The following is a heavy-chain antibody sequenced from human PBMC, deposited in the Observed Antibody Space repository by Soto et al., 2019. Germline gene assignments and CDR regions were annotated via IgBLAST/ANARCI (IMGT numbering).Heavy chain of an antibody. D-gene: IGHD3-10*01. Sequence: PSETLSLTCAVSSGSISSSNWWSWVRQPPGKGLEWIGEIYHSGSTNYNPSLKSRVTISVDKSKNQFSLKLSSVTAADTAVYYCAAYEGVRGVIFDYWGQGTLVNVSS. CDR1: SGSISSSNW. V-gene: IGHV4-4*02. J-gene: IGHJ4*02. CDR2: IYHSGST. CDR3: AAYEGVRGVIFDY.